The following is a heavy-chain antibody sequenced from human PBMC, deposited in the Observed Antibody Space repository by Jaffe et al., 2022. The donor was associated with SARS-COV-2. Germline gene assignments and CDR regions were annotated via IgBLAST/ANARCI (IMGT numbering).Heavy chain of an antibody. CDR3: ARFEAAGTIGGNEFDY. V-gene: IGHV1-3*01. D-gene: IGHD6-13*01. CDR1: GYTFTSYA. CDR2: INAGNGNT. Sequence: QVQLVQSGAEVKKPGASVKVSCKASGYTFTSYAMHWVRQAPGQRLEWMGWINAGNGNTKYSQKFQGRVTITRDTSASTAYMELSSLRSEDTAVYYCARFEAAGTIGGNEFDYWGQGTLVTVSS. J-gene: IGHJ4*02.